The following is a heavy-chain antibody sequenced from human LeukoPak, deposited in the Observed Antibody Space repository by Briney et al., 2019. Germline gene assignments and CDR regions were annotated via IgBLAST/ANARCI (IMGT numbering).Heavy chain of an antibody. CDR2: INPSGGST. V-gene: IGHV1-46*01. CDR1: GYTFTGYY. CDR3: ARGRRLIVAPVDY. Sequence: ASVKVSCKASGYTFTGYYMHWVRQAPGQGLEWMGLINPSGGSTSYTQKFQGRVTMTRDMSTSTVYMELSSLRSEDTAVYYCARGRRLIVAPVDYWGQGTLVTVSS. J-gene: IGHJ4*02. D-gene: IGHD5-12*01.